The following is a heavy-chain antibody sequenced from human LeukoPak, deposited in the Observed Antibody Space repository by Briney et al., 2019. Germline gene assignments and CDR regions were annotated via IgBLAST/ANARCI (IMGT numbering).Heavy chain of an antibody. CDR1: GQSFSGYY. D-gene: IGHD2-15*01. V-gene: IGHV4-34*01. CDR2: INHSGLT. CDR3: ARAGTVVAAAAQRNSFDH. Sequence: SETLSLTCAVYGQSFSGYYWTCLRHTPGRGLEWIGDINHSGLTDYNPSLRSRVTLSVHTSKHQFSLKLNSVTAGHTPIYYCARAGTVVAAAAQRNSFDHWGQGTLVTVSS. J-gene: IGHJ5*02.